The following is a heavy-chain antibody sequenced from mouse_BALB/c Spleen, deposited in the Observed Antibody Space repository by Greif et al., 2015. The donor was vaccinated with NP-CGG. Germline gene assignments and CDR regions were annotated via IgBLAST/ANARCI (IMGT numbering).Heavy chain of an antibody. V-gene: IGHV5-6-2*01. CDR2: INSNGGST. D-gene: IGHD2-3*01. Sequence: EVKLMESGGGLVKLGGSLKLSCAASGFTFSSYYMSWVRQTPEKRLELVAAINSNGGSTYYPDTVKGRFTISRDNAKNTLYLQMSSLKSEDTALYYCTRHRRYDGYPYYAMDYWGQGTSVTVSS. CDR3: TRHRRYDGYPYYAMDY. CDR1: GFTFSSYY. J-gene: IGHJ4*01.